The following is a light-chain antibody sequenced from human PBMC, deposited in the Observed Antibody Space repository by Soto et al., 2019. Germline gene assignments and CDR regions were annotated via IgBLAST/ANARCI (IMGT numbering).Light chain of an antibody. J-gene: IGKJ2*01. Sequence: EIVLTQSPGTLSLSPGERATLSCRASQSVSSTYLAWYQHKPGQAPRVLIYGASSRATGIPDRFSGSGSGTDFTLTISRLEPEDFAVYYCQQYGSSSYTFGQGTKLEIK. CDR2: GAS. V-gene: IGKV3-20*01. CDR3: QQYGSSSYT. CDR1: QSVSSTY.